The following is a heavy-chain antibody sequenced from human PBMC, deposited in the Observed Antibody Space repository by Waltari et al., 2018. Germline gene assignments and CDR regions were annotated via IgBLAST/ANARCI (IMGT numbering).Heavy chain of an antibody. V-gene: IGHV3-48*03. CDR1: GFTFSSSE. CDR2: ISLTGSTT. J-gene: IGHJ4*02. CDR3: ARVGNDYGALDY. D-gene: IGHD3-16*01. Sequence: EVQLEESGGGLVQPGGSLRLSCAASGFTFSSSEMNWVRQAPGKGLEWVSYISLTGSTTYYADSVKGRFSISRDNAKNSLYLQMNSLRAEDTAVYYCARVGNDYGALDYWGQGTLVTVSS.